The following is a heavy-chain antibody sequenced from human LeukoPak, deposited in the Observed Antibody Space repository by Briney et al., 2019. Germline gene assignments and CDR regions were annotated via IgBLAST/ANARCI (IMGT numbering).Heavy chain of an antibody. Sequence: GGSLRLSCAASGFTFSSYALSWVRQAPGKGLEWVSRISGSGGNTYYADSVKGRFTISRDNSKSTLYLQMNSLRAEDTAVYYCAKANCGSDCYYYLDSWGQGTLVTVSS. D-gene: IGHD2-21*02. CDR1: GFTFSSYA. CDR2: ISGSGGNT. V-gene: IGHV3-23*01. CDR3: AKANCGSDCYYYLDS. J-gene: IGHJ4*02.